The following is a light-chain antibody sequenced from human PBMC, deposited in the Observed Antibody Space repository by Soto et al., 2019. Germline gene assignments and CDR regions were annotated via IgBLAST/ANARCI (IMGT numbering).Light chain of an antibody. CDR3: QKYNTAPQT. CDR2: AAS. CDR1: QGIIDY. Sequence: DIQMTQSPSSLSANVGDRVTITCRASQGIIDYVAWFQQKPGKAPKLLIYAASTPQSGVPSRFSGGGSGTDFTLTSSSLQPEDVATYYCQKYNTAPQTFCQGTKLEIK. J-gene: IGKJ1*01. V-gene: IGKV1-27*01.